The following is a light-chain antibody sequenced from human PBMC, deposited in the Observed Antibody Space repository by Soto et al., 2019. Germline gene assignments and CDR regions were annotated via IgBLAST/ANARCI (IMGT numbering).Light chain of an antibody. CDR1: EGVTRN. CDR2: HAS. V-gene: IGKV3-15*01. CDR3: QQYNDWPPIT. J-gene: IGKJ5*01. Sequence: EIVLTQSPVILSVSPGETATLSCRASEGVTRNLAWYQHMPGQAPRLLVFHASVRSTGIPDRFSGSGSGTEFSLTISNLQSEDFAVYFCQQYNDWPPITFGQGTRLEIK.